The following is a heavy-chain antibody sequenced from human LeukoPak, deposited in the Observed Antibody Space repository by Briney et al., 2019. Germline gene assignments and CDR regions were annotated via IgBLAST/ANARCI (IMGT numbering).Heavy chain of an antibody. J-gene: IGHJ5*02. CDR2: ISSSGSTI. V-gene: IGHV3-11*01. Sequence: GGSLRLSCAASGFSVSGYALTWVRQAPGKGLEWVSYISSSGSTIYYADSVKGRFTISRDNAENSLYLQMNSLRAEDTAVYYCARDRYYDFWSGYSKGNWFDPWGQGTLVTVSS. D-gene: IGHD3-3*01. CDR1: GFSVSGYA. CDR3: ARDRYYDFWSGYSKGNWFDP.